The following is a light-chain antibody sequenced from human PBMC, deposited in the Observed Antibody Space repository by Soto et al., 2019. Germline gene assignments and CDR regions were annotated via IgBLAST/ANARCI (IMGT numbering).Light chain of an antibody. J-gene: IGKJ5*01. CDR2: DAS. CDR1: QDNRKY. CDR3: QQYDNLPLI. V-gene: IGKV1-33*01. Sequence: IQMTQSPSSLSASVGDRVTITCQATQDNRKYLNWYQQKPGKAPKLLIYDASSLETGVPSRFSGSGSGTDFTLTISSLQPEDFATYYCQQYDNLPLIFGQGTRLDIK.